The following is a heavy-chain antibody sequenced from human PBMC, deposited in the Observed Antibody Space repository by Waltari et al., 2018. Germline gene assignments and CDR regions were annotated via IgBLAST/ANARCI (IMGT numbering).Heavy chain of an antibody. D-gene: IGHD2-8*02. J-gene: IGHJ5*02. Sequence: QVQLQQWGAGLLKPSETLSLTCAVSGGSFSGYYWSWIRQPPGKGLEWIGEINHSGSTNYNPSLKSRVTISVDTSKNQFSLKLSSVTAADTAVYYCAREVLHLDPWGQGTLVTVSS. CDR1: GGSFSGYY. CDR3: AREVLHLDP. CDR2: INHSGST. V-gene: IGHV4-34*01.